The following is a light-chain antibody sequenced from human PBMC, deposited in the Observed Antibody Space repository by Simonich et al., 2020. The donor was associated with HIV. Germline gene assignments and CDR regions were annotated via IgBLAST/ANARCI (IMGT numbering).Light chain of an antibody. Sequence: EIVMTQSPVTLSVSPGERATLTCRARQSVSSNLAWYQQKPGQAPRLLLFGASTRAAGIPDRFSGSGSGTDFTLTISRLEPEDFAVYYCQQYGSSPPMYTFGQGTKLEIK. CDR3: QQYGSSPPMYT. CDR1: QSVSSN. CDR2: GAS. J-gene: IGKJ2*01. V-gene: IGKV3-20*01.